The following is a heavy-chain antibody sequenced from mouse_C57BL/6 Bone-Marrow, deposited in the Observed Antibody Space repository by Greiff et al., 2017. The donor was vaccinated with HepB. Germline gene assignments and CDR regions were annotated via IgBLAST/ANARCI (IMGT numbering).Heavy chain of an antibody. CDR3: TRWGSTMVTTYAMDY. V-gene: IGHV1-5*01. J-gene: IGHJ4*01. CDR2: IYPGNSDT. CDR1: GYTFTSYW. Sequence: VQLQQSGTVLARPGASVKMSCKTSGYTFTSYWMHWVNQRPGQGLEWIGAIYPGNSDTSYNQKFKGKAKLTAVTSASTAYMELSSLTNEDSAVYYCTRWGSTMVTTYAMDYWGQGTSVTVSS. D-gene: IGHD2-2*01.